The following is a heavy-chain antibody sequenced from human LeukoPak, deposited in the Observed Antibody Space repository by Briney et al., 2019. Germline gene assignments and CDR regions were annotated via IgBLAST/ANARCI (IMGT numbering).Heavy chain of an antibody. CDR2: TFYRSKWHN. V-gene: IGHV6-1*01. J-gene: IGHJ2*01. CDR3: ARARGYFDL. CDR1: GDSVSSKSAP. D-gene: IGHD5-12*01. Sequence: SQTLSLTCAISGDSVSSKSAPWDWIRQSPSRGLEWLGRTFYRSKWHNDYAVSVKSRITINPDTSKNQFSLQLTSVTPEDTAVYYCARARGYFDLWGRGTLVTVSS.